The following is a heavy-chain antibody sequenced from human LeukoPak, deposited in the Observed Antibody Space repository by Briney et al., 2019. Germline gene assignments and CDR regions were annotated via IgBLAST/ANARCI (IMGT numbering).Heavy chain of an antibody. CDR1: GGSFSGYY. Sequence: PSETLSLTCAVYGGSFSGYYWSWIRQPPGKGLEWIGEIYHSGSTNYNPSLKSRVTISVDKSKNQFSLKLSSVTAADTAVYYCARGTRLSGWDFDYWGQGTLVTVSS. CDR2: IYHSGST. J-gene: IGHJ4*02. V-gene: IGHV4-34*01. D-gene: IGHD6-19*01. CDR3: ARGTRLSGWDFDY.